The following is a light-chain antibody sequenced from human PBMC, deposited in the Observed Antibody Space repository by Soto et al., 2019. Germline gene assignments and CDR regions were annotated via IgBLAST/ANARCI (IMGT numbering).Light chain of an antibody. J-gene: IGKJ1*01. Sequence: DIQMTQSPSTLSASVGDRVTITCRASQSISSWLAWYQQKPGKAPKLLIYKASSLQSGVPSRFSGSGSETEFTLTISSLHPDDFATYYCQQYNVYSRTFGQGTKVDIK. CDR2: KAS. CDR3: QQYNVYSRT. V-gene: IGKV1-5*03. CDR1: QSISSW.